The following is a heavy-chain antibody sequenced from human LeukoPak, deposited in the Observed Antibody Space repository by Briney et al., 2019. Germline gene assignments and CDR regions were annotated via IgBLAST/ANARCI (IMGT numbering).Heavy chain of an antibody. D-gene: IGHD6-13*01. CDR3: ARDSSIAAAGPLYYFDY. CDR2: IYYSGST. Sequence: SQTLSLTCTVSGGSISSGDYYWSWIRQPPGKGLEWIGYIYYSGSTYYNPSLKSRFTISVDTSKTQFSLKLSSATAADTAVYYCARDSSIAAAGPLYYFDYWGQGTLVTVSS. CDR1: GGSISSGDYY. V-gene: IGHV4-30-4*01. J-gene: IGHJ4*02.